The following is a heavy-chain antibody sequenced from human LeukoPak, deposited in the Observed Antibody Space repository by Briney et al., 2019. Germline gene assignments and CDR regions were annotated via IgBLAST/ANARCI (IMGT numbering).Heavy chain of an antibody. CDR1: GGFISISSDY. J-gene: IGHJ4*02. D-gene: IGHD6-19*01. Sequence: PSETLSLTCTVSGGFISISSDYWGRIHRPPWKGLEWIGNIYYNGDTYYNPSLKSRVTISVDTSKNQFSLKLSSVTAADTAVYYCARSIVPGTRKIDYWGQGTLVTVSS. CDR2: IYYNGDT. V-gene: IGHV4-39*01. CDR3: ARSIVPGTRKIDY.